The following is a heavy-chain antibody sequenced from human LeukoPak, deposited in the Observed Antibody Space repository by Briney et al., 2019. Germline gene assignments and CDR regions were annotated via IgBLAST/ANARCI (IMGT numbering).Heavy chain of an antibody. CDR1: GFTFSSYW. CDR3: AKDTHSDWYVDYFDY. CDR2: IKQDGSEK. J-gene: IGHJ4*02. D-gene: IGHD6-19*01. V-gene: IGHV3-7*03. Sequence: GGSLRLSCAASGFTFSSYWMSWVRQAPGKGLEWVANIKQDGSEKYYVDSVKGRFTISRDNAKNSLYLQMNSLRAEDTALYYCAKDTHSDWYVDYFDYWGQGTLVTVSS.